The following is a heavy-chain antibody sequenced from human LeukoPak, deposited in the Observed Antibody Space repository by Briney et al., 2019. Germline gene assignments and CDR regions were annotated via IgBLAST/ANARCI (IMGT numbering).Heavy chain of an antibody. CDR1: SFDFGDYA. J-gene: IGHJ6*03. CDR3: AKDHDSGVYLAFYMDV. D-gene: IGHD5/OR15-5a*01. CDR2: ITRDGKTT. V-gene: IGHV3-43D*04. Sequence: GGSLRLSCSASSFDFGDYAMHWVRQAPGKGLEWVALITRDGKTTYLADSVTGRFNVSRDNYKNVLYLHMSSLRFEDSALYYCAKDHDSGVYLAFYMDVWGKGTTVSVSS.